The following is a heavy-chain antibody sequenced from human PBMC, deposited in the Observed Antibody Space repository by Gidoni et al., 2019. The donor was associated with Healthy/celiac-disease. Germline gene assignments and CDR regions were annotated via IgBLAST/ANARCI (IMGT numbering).Heavy chain of an antibody. J-gene: IGHJ4*02. Sequence: GGTTEYAASVKGRFTISRDDSKSIAFLQMNSLKTEDTAMYYCTRDARYDRSGYKIDYWGQGTLVTVSS. CDR2: GGTT. D-gene: IGHD3-22*01. V-gene: IGHV3-49*02. CDR3: TRDARYDRSGYKIDY.